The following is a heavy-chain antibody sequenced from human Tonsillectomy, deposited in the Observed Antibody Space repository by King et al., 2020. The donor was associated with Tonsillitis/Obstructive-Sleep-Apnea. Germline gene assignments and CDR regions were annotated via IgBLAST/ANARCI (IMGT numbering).Heavy chain of an antibody. J-gene: IGHJ6*02. CDR3: VGADYYNMDF. CDR1: GYRFTSYW. Sequence: VQLVQSGAEVKKPGESLRISCKGSGYRFTSYWINWVRQMPGKGLEWMGRIDPSDSYTNYSPSFQGHVTISADKSISTAYLQWSSLGASDTAMYYCVGADYYNMDFWGQGTTVTVSS. D-gene: IGHD4/OR15-4a*01. CDR2: IDPSDSYT. V-gene: IGHV5-10-1*03.